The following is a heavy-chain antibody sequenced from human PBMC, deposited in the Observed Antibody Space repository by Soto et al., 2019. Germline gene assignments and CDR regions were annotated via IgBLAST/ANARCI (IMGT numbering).Heavy chain of an antibody. V-gene: IGHV3-30-3*01. CDR3: ARVHREYDSSGPGRVFDI. CDR2: ISYDGSNK. J-gene: IGHJ3*02. CDR1: GFTFSSYA. D-gene: IGHD3-22*01. Sequence: QVQLVESGGGVVQPGRSLRLSCAASGFTFSSYAMHWVRQAPGKGLEWVAVISYDGSNKYYAESVKGRFSISRHNSNNTLYLQMNSLRAEDTAVYYFARVHREYDSSGPGRVFDIWGRGTKVTVSS.